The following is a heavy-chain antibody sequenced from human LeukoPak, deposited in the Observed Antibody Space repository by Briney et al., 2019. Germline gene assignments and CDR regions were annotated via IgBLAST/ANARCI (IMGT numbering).Heavy chain of an antibody. Sequence: ASVKVSCKASGYTCTSYDINWVRQATGQGLEWMGWMSPNSGNTGYAQKFQGRVTMTRSTSMSTAYMELSSLRSEDTAVYYCARGPPNWGYDYWGQGTLVTVSS. D-gene: IGHD7-27*01. CDR3: ARGPPNWGYDY. J-gene: IGHJ4*02. V-gene: IGHV1-8*01. CDR2: MSPNSGNT. CDR1: GYTCTSYD.